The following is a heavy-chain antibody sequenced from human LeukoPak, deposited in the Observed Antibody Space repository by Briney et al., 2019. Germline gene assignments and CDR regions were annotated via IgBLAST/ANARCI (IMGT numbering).Heavy chain of an antibody. CDR1: GGSISGETHY. Sequence: PSETLSLTCIVSGGSISGETHYWSWIRQPPGKGLEWIGYIFHRGATFYNPSLKNRLAISLATSKKQFSLNLTSVTAADTAVYYCARTFSIFGAAHGAFDLWGQGTMVTVSS. CDR2: IFHRGAT. CDR3: ARTFSIFGAAHGAFDL. J-gene: IGHJ3*01. D-gene: IGHD3-3*01. V-gene: IGHV4-30-4*08.